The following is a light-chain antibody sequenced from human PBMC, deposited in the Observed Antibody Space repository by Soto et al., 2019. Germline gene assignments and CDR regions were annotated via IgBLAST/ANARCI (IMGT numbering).Light chain of an antibody. CDR2: DAS. Sequence: DIQMTQSPPSLSASVGDRVTITCQASQDISNYLNWYQQKPGKAPKLLIYDASNLETGVPSRFSGSGSGTDFTFTISSLQPEDIATYYCQQYDNLPMYTFGQGTKLEIK. V-gene: IGKV1-33*01. CDR1: QDISNY. CDR3: QQYDNLPMYT. J-gene: IGKJ2*01.